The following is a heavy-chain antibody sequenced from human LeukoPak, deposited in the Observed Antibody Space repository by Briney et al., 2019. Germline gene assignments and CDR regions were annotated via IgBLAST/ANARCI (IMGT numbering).Heavy chain of an antibody. Sequence: GRSLRLSCAASGFTFSYYAMHWVRQAPGKGLEWVAVISYDGSDKYYADSVKGRFTISRDNSKNTLYLQMNSLRAEDTAVYYCARPRVNYYGSGPFDYWGQGTLVTVSS. V-gene: IGHV3-30-3*01. CDR3: ARPRVNYYGSGPFDY. CDR2: ISYDGSDK. CDR1: GFTFSYYA. J-gene: IGHJ4*02. D-gene: IGHD3-10*01.